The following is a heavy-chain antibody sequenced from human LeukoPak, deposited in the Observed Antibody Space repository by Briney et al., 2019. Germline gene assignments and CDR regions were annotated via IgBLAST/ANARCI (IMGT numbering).Heavy chain of an antibody. Sequence: PGGSLRLSCAASGFDFSSYWMTWIRQAPEKGLEWVASINQDGSDNRYVDSEKGRFTISRDNAKNTLYLQMNSLRAEDTAVYYCARDVAPLDWLDVWGQGTTVTVSS. V-gene: IGHV3-7*01. CDR1: GFDFSSYW. CDR3: ARDVAPLDWLDV. CDR2: INQDGSDN. J-gene: IGHJ6*02. D-gene: IGHD3-9*01.